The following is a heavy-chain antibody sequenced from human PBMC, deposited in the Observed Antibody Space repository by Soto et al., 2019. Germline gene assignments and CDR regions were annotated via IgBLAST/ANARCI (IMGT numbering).Heavy chain of an antibody. J-gene: IGHJ6*02. Sequence: GASVKVSCKASSFIFTSYGINWVRQAPGQGLEWMGWISGYNGNTKYGQKFQDSVTMTADTSTATAFMEVRSLRGDDSAVYYCATSGGHHFGMDVWGQGTTVTVSS. V-gene: IGHV1-18*04. CDR3: ATSGGHHFGMDV. CDR1: SFIFTSYG. CDR2: ISGYNGNT. D-gene: IGHD2-8*02.